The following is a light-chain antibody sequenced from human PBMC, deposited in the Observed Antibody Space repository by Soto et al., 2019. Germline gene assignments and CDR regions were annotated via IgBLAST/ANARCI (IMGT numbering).Light chain of an antibody. J-gene: IGKJ4*01. Sequence: EIVMTQSPATLSVSPGEGATLSCRASQSVSTNLAWYQQKPGQAPRLLIYGASTRAAGIPARFSGSGSGTEFALTIRSLQSEDFAVYYCQPYTNRPLTFGGGNMGE. CDR3: QPYTNRPLT. CDR2: GAS. V-gene: IGKV3-15*01. CDR1: QSVSTN.